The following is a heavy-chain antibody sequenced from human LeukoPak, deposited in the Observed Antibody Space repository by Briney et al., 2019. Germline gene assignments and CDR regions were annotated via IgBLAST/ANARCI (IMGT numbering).Heavy chain of an antibody. V-gene: IGHV1-18*01. CDR3: ARGGRWELPRPYAFDI. CDR2: ISGYNGNA. D-gene: IGHD1-26*01. Sequence: GASVKVSCKASGYTFTSYGISWVRQAPGQGLEWMGWISGYNGNANYAQKLQGRVTMTTDTSTSTAYMELRNLRSDDTAVYYCARGGRWELPRPYAFDIWGQGTMVTVSS. CDR1: GYTFTSYG. J-gene: IGHJ3*02.